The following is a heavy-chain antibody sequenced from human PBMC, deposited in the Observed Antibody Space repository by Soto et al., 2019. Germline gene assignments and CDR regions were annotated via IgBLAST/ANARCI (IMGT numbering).Heavy chain of an antibody. V-gene: IGHV1-18*01. D-gene: IGHD3-22*01. Sequence: ASVKVSCKASGYTFTSYGISWVRQAPGQGLEWMGWISAYNGNTNYAQKLQGRVTMTTDTSTSTAYMELRSLRSDDTAVYYCARTNYYDSSGYYEGYFDYWGQGTLVTVS. J-gene: IGHJ4*02. CDR2: ISAYNGNT. CDR1: GYTFTSYG. CDR3: ARTNYYDSSGYYEGYFDY.